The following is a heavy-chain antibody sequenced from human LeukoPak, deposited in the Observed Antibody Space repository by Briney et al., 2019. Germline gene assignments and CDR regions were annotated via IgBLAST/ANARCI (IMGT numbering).Heavy chain of an antibody. CDR3: AEDIYGSGSYYPDY. D-gene: IGHD3-10*01. CDR1: GFSFSNYG. Sequence: PGRSLRLSCAASGFSFSNYGMDWVRQAPGKGLEWVAVIWFDGSSKYYSDSVKGRFTISRDNSKNTLHLQMNSLRAEDTAVYYCAEDIYGSGSYYPDYWGQGTLVTVSS. J-gene: IGHJ4*02. V-gene: IGHV3-33*06. CDR2: IWFDGSSK.